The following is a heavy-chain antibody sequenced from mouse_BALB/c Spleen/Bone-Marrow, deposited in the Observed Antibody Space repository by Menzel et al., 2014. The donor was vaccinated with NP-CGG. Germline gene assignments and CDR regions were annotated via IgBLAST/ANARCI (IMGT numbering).Heavy chain of an antibody. D-gene: IGHD2-1*01. CDR2: IRNKANGYTT. CDR3: ARDYSYYFDY. V-gene: IGHV7-3*02. CDR1: GFTFXDHY. Sequence: EVNVVESGGGLVQPGGFLRLSCATSGFTFXDHYVSWVRQPPGKALEWLGFIRNKANGYTTEYSASVKGRFTISRDNSQSIVYLQMNTLRAEDSATYYCARDYSYYFDYWGQGTTLTVSS. J-gene: IGHJ2*01.